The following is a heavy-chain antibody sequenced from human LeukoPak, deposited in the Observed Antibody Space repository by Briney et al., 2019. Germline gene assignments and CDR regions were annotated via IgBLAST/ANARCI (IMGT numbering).Heavy chain of an antibody. CDR2: ISPGGGPT. Sequence: GGSLRLSCAASGFTFSSYWMSWVRQAPGKGLEWVSGISPGGGPTYYADSVRGRFSISRDDLKDTLYLQMKNLRAEDTAVYYCAKDGAWLRFDDWGQGILVTVSS. CDR3: AKDGAWLRFDD. CDR1: GFTFSSYW. D-gene: IGHD5-12*01. V-gene: IGHV3-23*01. J-gene: IGHJ4*02.